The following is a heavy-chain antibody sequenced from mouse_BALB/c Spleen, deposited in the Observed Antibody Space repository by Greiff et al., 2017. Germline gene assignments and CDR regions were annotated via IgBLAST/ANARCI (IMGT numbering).Heavy chain of an antibody. D-gene: IGHD2-3*01. V-gene: IGHV2-2*02. J-gene: IGHJ3*01. Sequence: VKLVESGPGLVQPSQSLSITCTVSGFSLTSYGVHWVRQSPGKGLEWLGVIWSGGSTDYNAAFISRLSISKDNSKSQVFFKMNSLQANDTAIYYCARNSYDGYYRFAYWGQGTLVTVSA. CDR3: ARNSYDGYYRFAY. CDR1: GFSLTSYG. CDR2: IWSGGST.